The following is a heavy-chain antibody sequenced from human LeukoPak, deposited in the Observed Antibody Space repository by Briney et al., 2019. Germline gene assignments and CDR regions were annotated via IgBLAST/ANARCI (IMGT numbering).Heavy chain of an antibody. CDR2: IGTGGDT. CDR1: GFPFRSYD. Sequence: PGGSLRLSCAASGFPFRSYDIHWVRQPTGKGLEWVSAIGTGGDTYYPDSVKGRFTVVRENAKNTVYLQLSSLRAGDTAMYYCARRSAAAGVDGFDIWGQGTMVIVSS. J-gene: IGHJ3*02. CDR3: ARRSAAAGVDGFDI. D-gene: IGHD6-13*01. V-gene: IGHV3-13*01.